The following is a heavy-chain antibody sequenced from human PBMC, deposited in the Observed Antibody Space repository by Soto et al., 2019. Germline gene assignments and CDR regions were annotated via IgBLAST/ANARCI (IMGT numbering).Heavy chain of an antibody. J-gene: IGHJ6*02. CDR1: CGSCSGYY. Sequence: SDTLSLTCAVNCGSCSGYYWIWIRQPPGKGLEWIGKIFFTGSAHYNPSLRNRVTMSVDTSKDQFSLTLTSVTAADTAVYYCARDGHGMDVWGQGTTVTVSS. V-gene: IGHV4-34*12. CDR3: ARDGHGMDV. CDR2: IFFTGSA.